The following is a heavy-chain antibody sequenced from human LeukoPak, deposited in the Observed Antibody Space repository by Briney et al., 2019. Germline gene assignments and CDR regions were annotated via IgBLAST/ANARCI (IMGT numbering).Heavy chain of an antibody. CDR3: ARNPSGSGSPYYYYYYMDV. D-gene: IGHD3-10*01. J-gene: IGHJ6*03. Sequence: SVKVSCKASGGTFSSYAISWVRQAPGQGLEWMGGIIPIFGTANYAQKFQGRVTITADESTSTAHMELSSLRSEDTAVYYCARNPSGSGSPYYYYYYMDVWGKGTTVTISS. CDR2: IIPIFGTA. CDR1: GGTFSSYA. V-gene: IGHV1-69*13.